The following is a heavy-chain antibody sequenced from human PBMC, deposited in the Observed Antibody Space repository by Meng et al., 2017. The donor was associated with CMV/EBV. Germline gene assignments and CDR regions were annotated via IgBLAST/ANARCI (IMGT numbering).Heavy chain of an antibody. J-gene: IGHJ4*02. V-gene: IGHV3-21*01. CDR3: AYKTYRVDSSSWGPFDY. CDR1: GFTFSSYA. D-gene: IGHD6-13*01. CDR2: ISSSSSYI. Sequence: GESLKISCAASGFTFSSYAMSWVRQAPGKGLEWVSSISSSSSYIYYADSVKGRFTISRDNAKNSLYLQMNSLRAEDTAVYYCAYKTYRVDSSSWGPFDYWGQGTLVTVSS.